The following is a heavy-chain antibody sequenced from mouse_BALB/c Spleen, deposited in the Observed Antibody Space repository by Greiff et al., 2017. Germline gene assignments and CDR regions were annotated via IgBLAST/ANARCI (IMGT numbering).Heavy chain of an antibody. V-gene: IGHV2-9*02. CDR3: ARENYYGSSYDV. CDR1: GFSLTSYG. CDR2: IWAGGST. Sequence: VKLVESGPGLVAPSQSLSITCTVSGFSLTSYGVHWVRQPPGKGLEWLGVIWAGGSTNYNSALMSRLSISKDNSKSQVFLKMNSLQTDDTAMYYCARENYYGSSYDVWGAGTTVTVSS. J-gene: IGHJ1*01. D-gene: IGHD1-1*01.